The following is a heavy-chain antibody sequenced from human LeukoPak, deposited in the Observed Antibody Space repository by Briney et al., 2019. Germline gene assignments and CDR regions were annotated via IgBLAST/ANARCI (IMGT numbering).Heavy chain of an antibody. CDR3: ARGFDYYDSSGDY. V-gene: IGHV3-21*01. Sequence: GGSLRLSCAASGFTFSSYSMSWVRQAPGKGLEWVSSISSSSSYIYYADSVTGRFTISRDNAKNSLYLQMNSLRAEDTAVYYCARGFDYYDSSGDYWGQGTLVTVSS. J-gene: IGHJ4*02. D-gene: IGHD3-22*01. CDR2: ISSSSSYI. CDR1: GFTFSSYS.